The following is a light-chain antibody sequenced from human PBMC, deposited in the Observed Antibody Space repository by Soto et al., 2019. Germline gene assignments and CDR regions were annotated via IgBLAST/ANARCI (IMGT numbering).Light chain of an antibody. V-gene: IGLV1-40*01. J-gene: IGLJ3*02. CDR2: GNS. Sequence: QSVLTQPPSVSGAPGQRVTVSCTGSSSNIGAGYDLHWYQQLPGTAPKLLIYGNSNRPSGVPDRFSGSKSGTSASLAITGLQAEDEADYYCQSYDTSQRGWVFVGGTKVTVL. CDR3: QSYDTSQRGWV. CDR1: SSNIGAGYD.